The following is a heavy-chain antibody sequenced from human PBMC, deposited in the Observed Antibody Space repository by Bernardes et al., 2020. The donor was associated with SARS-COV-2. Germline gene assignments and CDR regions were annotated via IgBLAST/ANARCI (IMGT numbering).Heavy chain of an antibody. D-gene: IGHD3-10*01. CDR1: GFTFSSYS. Sequence: GGSLRLSCAASGFTFSSYSMNWVRQAPGKGLEWVSGISDSGGSTYYAGSVEGRFAISRDNSKNMLYLQMNSLRAEDTAVYYCAKCFKFGGFDTIDHWGQGTLVTVSS. CDR2: ISDSGGST. CDR3: AKCFKFGGFDTIDH. J-gene: IGHJ4*02. V-gene: IGHV3-23*01.